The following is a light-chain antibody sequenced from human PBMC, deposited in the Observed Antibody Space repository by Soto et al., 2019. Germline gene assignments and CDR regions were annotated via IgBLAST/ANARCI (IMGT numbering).Light chain of an antibody. CDR2: RNN. J-gene: IGLJ2*01. CDR1: SSNIGGNT. V-gene: IGLV1-44*01. Sequence: QPVLTQPPSASGTPGQRVTISCSGSSSNIGGNTVNWYQQLPGTAPKLLIYRNNQRPSGVPDRFSGSKSGTSASLAISGLQSEDEADYYCAAWDDSLNVVFGGGTKLTVL. CDR3: AAWDDSLNVV.